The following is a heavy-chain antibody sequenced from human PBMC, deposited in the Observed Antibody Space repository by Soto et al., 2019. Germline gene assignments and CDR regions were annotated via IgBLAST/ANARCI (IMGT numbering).Heavy chain of an antibody. V-gene: IGHV4-4*07. CDR1: GGSISSYY. D-gene: IGHD1-26*01. CDR2: IYTSGST. J-gene: IGHJ4*02. CDR3: ARDAGRSEWELLDY. Sequence: SETLSLTCTVSGGSISSYYWSWIRQPAGKGLEWIGRIYTSGSTNYNPSLKSRVTMSVDTSKNQFSLKLSSVTAADTAVYYCARDAGRSEWELLDYWGQGTLVTVSS.